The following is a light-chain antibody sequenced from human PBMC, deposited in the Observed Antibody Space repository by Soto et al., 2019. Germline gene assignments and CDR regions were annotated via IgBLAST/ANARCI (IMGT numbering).Light chain of an antibody. CDR3: QQYDDSPGT. CDR1: QSVSSSY. Sequence: ESVLTHSPGTLSLSPGERATLSCRASQSVSSSYLAWYQQKPGQAPRLLIYGASNRATAIPDRFSGSGSGTDFTLTISRLEPEAFAVYYCQQYDDSPGTFGQGTKVDIK. J-gene: IGKJ1*01. CDR2: GAS. V-gene: IGKV3-20*01.